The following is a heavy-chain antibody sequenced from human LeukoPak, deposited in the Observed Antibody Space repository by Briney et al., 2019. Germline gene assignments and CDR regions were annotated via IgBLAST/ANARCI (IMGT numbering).Heavy chain of an antibody. CDR3: VRGDRVIDY. D-gene: IGHD1-14*01. J-gene: IGHJ4*02. CDR1: GFTFSDYY. Sequence: GGSLTLSCAVSGFTFSDYYMSWIRQAPGKGLEWVSYISSSGSYTIHADSVKSRFTMSRDNAESSLYLQMNSLRAEDTAVYYCVRGDRVIDYWGQGTLVTVSS. V-gene: IGHV3-11*05. CDR2: ISSSGSYT.